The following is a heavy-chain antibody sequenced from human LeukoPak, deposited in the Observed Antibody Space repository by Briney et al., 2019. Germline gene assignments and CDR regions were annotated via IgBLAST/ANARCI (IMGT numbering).Heavy chain of an antibody. V-gene: IGHV4-34*01. Sequence: SETLSLTCAVYGGSFSGYYWSWIRQPPGKGLEWIGEINHSGSTNYNPSLKSRVTISVDTSKNQFSLKLSSVTAADTAVYYCARLCSGGSCYRGYYYYGMDVWGQGTTVTVSS. CDR3: ARLCSGGSCYRGYYYYGMDV. J-gene: IGHJ6*02. CDR1: GGSFSGYY. CDR2: INHSGST. D-gene: IGHD2-15*01.